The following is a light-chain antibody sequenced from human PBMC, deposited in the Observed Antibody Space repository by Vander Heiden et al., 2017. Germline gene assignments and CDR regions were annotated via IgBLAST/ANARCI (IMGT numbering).Light chain of an antibody. CDR3: QQSYSTLMYT. Sequence: DIQITQSPSSLSAYVGDRVTITCRASQSISSYLNWYQQKPGKAPKLLIYAASNLQSGVPSRFSGGGSGTDFTLTISSLQPEDFATYYCQQSYSTLMYTFGQGTKLEIK. CDR1: QSISSY. V-gene: IGKV1-39*01. CDR2: AAS. J-gene: IGKJ2*01.